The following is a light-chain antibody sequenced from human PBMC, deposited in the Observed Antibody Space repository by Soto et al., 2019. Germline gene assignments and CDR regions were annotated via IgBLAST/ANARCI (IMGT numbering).Light chain of an antibody. J-gene: IGKJ4*01. CDR1: QSISNW. Sequence: SGEESRTSSCRASQSISNWLAWYQQKPGTAPKLLIYHASTLESGVPSRFSGSGSGTEFSVSGLGLPADQLVRSIRHPYRLFGTFGGGTKVDIK. V-gene: IGKV1-5*01. CDR3: HPYRLFGT. CDR2: HAS.